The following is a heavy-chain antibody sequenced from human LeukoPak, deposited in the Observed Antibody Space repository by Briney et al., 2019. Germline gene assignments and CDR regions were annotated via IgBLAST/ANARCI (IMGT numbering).Heavy chain of an antibody. CDR2: ISGSGGNT. D-gene: IGHD6-13*01. V-gene: IGHV3-23*01. CDR1: GFTFSSYA. CDR3: ARDWPSEWQHLPDYDAVDI. Sequence: GGSLRLSCAASGFTFSSYAMSWVRQPPGKGLNWVSSISGSGGNTFYADSVKGRFTISRDNSKKTLYLQMNSLRAEDTAVYYCARDWPSEWQHLPDYDAVDIWGQGTMVTVSS. J-gene: IGHJ3*02.